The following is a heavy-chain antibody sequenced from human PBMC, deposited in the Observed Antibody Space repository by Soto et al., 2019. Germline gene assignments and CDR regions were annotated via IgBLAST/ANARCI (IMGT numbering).Heavy chain of an antibody. CDR2: IWYDGTIK. D-gene: IGHD2-2*01. Sequence: GGSLRLSCAESGFTFNTYAMRWVRQAPGKGLEWVAVIWYDGTIKYYADSVKGRFTISRDNSKNTLYLQVNSLRAEDTAVYYCARDAYCSSTGCNQYNWFDPWGQGT. V-gene: IGHV3-33*01. CDR3: ARDAYCSSTGCNQYNWFDP. J-gene: IGHJ5*02. CDR1: GFTFNTYA.